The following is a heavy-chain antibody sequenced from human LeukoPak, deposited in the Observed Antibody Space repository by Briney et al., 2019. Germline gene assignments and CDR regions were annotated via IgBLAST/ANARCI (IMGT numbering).Heavy chain of an antibody. CDR3: AREKSSTSCYLCDYGMDV. D-gene: IGHD2-2*01. Sequence: GGSLRLSCAASGFTFSSYSMNWVRQAPGKGLEWVSSISSSSSYIYYADSVKGRFTISRDNAKNSLYLQMNSLRAEDTAVYYCAREKSSTSCYLCDYGMDVWGQGTTDTVSS. V-gene: IGHV3-21*01. CDR2: ISSSSSYI. J-gene: IGHJ6*02. CDR1: GFTFSSYS.